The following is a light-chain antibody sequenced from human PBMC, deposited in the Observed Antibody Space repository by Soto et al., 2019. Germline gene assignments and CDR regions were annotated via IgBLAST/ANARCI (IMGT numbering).Light chain of an antibody. CDR1: SSDVGGYNY. CDR2: DVS. CDR3: SSYTTSNTRQIV. V-gene: IGLV2-14*03. Sequence: QSALTQPASVSGSPGQSITISCTGTSSDVGGYNYVSWYQHHPGKAPKLMIFDVSNRPSGVSNRFSGSKSGNTASLTISGLQPEDEADHYCSSYTTSNTRQIVFGTGT. J-gene: IGLJ1*01.